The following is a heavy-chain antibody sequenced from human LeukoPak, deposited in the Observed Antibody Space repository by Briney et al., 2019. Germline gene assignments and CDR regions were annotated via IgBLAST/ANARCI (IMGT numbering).Heavy chain of an antibody. V-gene: IGHV1-69*06. CDR2: IIPIFGTA. CDR1: GGTFSSYA. CDR3: ARVGLTRLRGRGNWFDP. D-gene: IGHD3-10*01. J-gene: IGHJ5*02. Sequence: GASVKVSCKASGGTFSSYAISWVRQAPGQGLEWMGGIIPIFGTANYAQKFQGRVTITADKSTSTAYMELSSLRSEDTAVYYCARVGLTRLRGRGNWFDPWGQGTLVTVSS.